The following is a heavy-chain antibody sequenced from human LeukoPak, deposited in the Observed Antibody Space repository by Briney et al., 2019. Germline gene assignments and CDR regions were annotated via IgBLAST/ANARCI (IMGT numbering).Heavy chain of an antibody. J-gene: IGHJ3*02. D-gene: IGHD1-1*01. CDR1: GFIFSSYA. Sequence: PGGSLRLSCAASGFIFSSYAMHWVRQAPGKGLEWVAVMYYDGSNEYHADSVKGRFTISRDNSKNTLYLQMNSLRVEDTAVYYCARDRGGNWVDAFDIWGQGTMVTASS. CDR3: ARDRGGNWVDAFDI. V-gene: IGHV3-33*01. CDR2: MYYDGSNE.